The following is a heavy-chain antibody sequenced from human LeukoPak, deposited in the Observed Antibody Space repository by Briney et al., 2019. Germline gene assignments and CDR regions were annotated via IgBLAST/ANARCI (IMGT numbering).Heavy chain of an antibody. CDR3: ATVATIESFFDY. J-gene: IGHJ4*02. CDR2: FDPDDGKT. Sequence: ASVSVSVTVSEYTVAELSIHWVRQAPGKGLGWRGGFDPDDGKTFYAPKFQGRVTLTDDTSIDTAYLEMSRLRSEETAVYYCATVATIESFFDYWGQGTLVTVSS. V-gene: IGHV1-24*01. D-gene: IGHD5-24*01. CDR1: EYTVAELS.